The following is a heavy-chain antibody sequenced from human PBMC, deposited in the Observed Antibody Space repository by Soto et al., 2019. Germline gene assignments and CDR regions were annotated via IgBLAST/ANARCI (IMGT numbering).Heavy chain of an antibody. CDR3: ARRYGPGFDY. Sequence: SSETLCLTCTVSGGSISSYYWSWIRQPPGKGLEWIGYIYYSGSTNYNPSLKSRVTISVDTSKNQFSLKLSSVTAADTAVYYCARRYGPGFDYWGQGTLVTVS. V-gene: IGHV4-59*08. D-gene: IGHD4-17*01. CDR1: GGSISSYY. CDR2: IYYSGST. J-gene: IGHJ4*02.